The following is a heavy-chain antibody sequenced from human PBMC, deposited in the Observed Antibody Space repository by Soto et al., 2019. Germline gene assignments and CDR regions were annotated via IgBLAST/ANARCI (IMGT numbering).Heavy chain of an antibody. J-gene: IGHJ5*02. D-gene: IGHD2-2*01. V-gene: IGHV1-3*01. CDR2: INAGNGNT. Sequence: ASVKVSCKASGGTFSSYAISWVRQAPGQRLEWMGWINAGNGNTKYSQKFQGRVTITRDTSASTAYMELSSLRSEDTAVYYCARGEYCISTSCYPSSWFDPWGQGTLVTVSS. CDR1: GGTFSSYA. CDR3: ARGEYCISTSCYPSSWFDP.